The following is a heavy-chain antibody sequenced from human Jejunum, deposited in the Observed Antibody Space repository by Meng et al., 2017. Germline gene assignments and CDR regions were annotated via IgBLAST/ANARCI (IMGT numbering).Heavy chain of an antibody. Sequence: GESLKISCAASGFTFSVYYMTWIRQAPGKGLEWVSYISSSGGTTYYTDSVKGRFTISRDNAKDSLYLQINSLRAEETAVYYCARDSRPGWVVAFDLWGQGTMVTVSS. CDR1: GFTFSVYY. CDR2: ISSSGGTT. V-gene: IGHV3-11*01. J-gene: IGHJ3*01. D-gene: IGHD2/OR15-2a*01. CDR3: ARDSRPGWVVAFDL.